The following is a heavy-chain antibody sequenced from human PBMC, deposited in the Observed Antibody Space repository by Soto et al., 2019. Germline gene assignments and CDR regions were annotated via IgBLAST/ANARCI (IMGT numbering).Heavy chain of an antibody. CDR3: ARARRDGYKRGYFDL. D-gene: IGHD5-12*01. J-gene: IGHJ2*01. Sequence: GSVKICGDAWSLKRQPPGKGLEWIGYIHPGWGANYNPSLKSRVTISLDTSKTQISLELSSMTAADTAVYYCARARRDGYKRGYFDLWGRGTLVTVS. CDR1: GSVKICGDA. CDR2: IHPGWGA. V-gene: IGHV4-61*08.